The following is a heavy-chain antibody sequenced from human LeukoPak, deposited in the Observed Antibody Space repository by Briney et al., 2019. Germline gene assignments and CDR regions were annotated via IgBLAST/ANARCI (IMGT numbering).Heavy chain of an antibody. CDR2: IYHSGST. Sequence: SETLSLTCAVSGGSISSGGYSWSWIRQPPGKGLEWIGYIYHSGSTYYNPSLKSRVTISVDTSKNQFSLKLSSVTAADTAVYYCARDGSTGWFDPWGQGTLVTVSS. CDR3: ARDGSTGWFDP. J-gene: IGHJ5*02. V-gene: IGHV4-30-2*01. CDR1: GGSISSGGYS.